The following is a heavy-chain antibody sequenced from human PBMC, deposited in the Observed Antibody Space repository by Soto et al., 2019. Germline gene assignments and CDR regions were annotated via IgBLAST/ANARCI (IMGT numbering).Heavy chain of an antibody. J-gene: IGHJ6*02. V-gene: IGHV3-33*01. CDR3: ARDGRDYGMDV. CDR2: IWYDGSNK. CDR1: GFTFSSYG. Sequence: PVGSLRLSCAASGFTFSSYGMHWVRQAPGKGLEWVAVIWYDGSNKYYADSVKGRFTISRDNSKNTLYLQMNSLRAEDTAVYYCARDGRDYGMDVWGQGTTVTVSS.